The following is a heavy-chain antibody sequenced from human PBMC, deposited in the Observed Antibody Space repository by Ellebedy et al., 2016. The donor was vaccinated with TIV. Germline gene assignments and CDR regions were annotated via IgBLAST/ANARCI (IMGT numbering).Heavy chain of an antibody. CDR1: GFTFSSYA. D-gene: IGHD2-21*02. J-gene: IGHJ3*02. Sequence: GGSLRLSXAASGFTFSSYAMSWVRQAPGKGLEWVSAISGSGGSTYYADFVKGRFTISRDNSKNTLYLQMNSLRAEDTAVYYCANRYPALYCGGDCYQALMFANDAFDIWGQGTMVTVSS. CDR3: ANRYPALYCGGDCYQALMFANDAFDI. V-gene: IGHV3-23*01. CDR2: ISGSGGST.